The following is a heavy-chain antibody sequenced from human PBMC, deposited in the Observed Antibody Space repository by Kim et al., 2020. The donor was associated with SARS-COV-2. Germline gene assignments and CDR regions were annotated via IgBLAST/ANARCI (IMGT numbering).Heavy chain of an antibody. J-gene: IGHJ3*02. Sequence: SLKSRVTISVDTSKNQFSLKLSSVTAADTAVYYCARRVTMVRGVPEAFDIWGQGTMVTVSS. CDR3: ARRVTMVRGVPEAFDI. D-gene: IGHD3-10*01. V-gene: IGHV4-39*07.